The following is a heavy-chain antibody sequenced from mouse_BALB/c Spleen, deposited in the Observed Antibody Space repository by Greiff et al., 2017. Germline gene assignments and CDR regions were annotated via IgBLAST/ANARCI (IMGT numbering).Heavy chain of an antibody. CDR2: ISNLAYSI. J-gene: IGHJ4*01. D-gene: IGHD1-1*01. Sequence: EVKLMESGGGLVQPGGSRKLSCAASGFTFSDYGMAWVRQAPGKGPEWVAFISNLAYSIYYADTVTGRFTISRENAKNTLYLEMSSLRSEDTAMYYCARYYYDAMDYWGQGTSVTVSS. CDR1: GFTFSDYG. CDR3: ARYYYDAMDY. V-gene: IGHV5-15*02.